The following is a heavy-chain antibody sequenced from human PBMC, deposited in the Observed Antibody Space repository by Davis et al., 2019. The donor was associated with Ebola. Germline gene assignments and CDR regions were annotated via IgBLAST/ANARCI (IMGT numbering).Heavy chain of an antibody. J-gene: IGHJ4*02. V-gene: IGHV3-23*01. CDR2: ISGSGGST. CDR1: GFTFSSYA. D-gene: IGHD2-8*01. CDR3: AKSDCTNGVCPGFDY. Sequence: GESLKISCAASGFTFSSYAMSWVRQAQGTGLEWVSAISGSGGSTYYADSVKGRFTISRDNSKNTLYLQMNSLRAEDTAVYYCAKSDCTNGVCPGFDYWGQGTLVTVSS.